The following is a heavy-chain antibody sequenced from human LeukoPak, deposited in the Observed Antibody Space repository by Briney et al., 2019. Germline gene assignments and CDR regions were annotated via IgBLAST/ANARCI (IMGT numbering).Heavy chain of an antibody. Sequence: GGSLRLSCVASGFIVSNNYMSWVRQAPGKGLEWVSVTYTGGNSYYAGSVQGRFIISRDISKNTLYLQMNNLRAEDSALYYCARGGRGSAAVVAPRSFDIWGQGTMVTVSS. V-gene: IGHV3-53*01. CDR1: GFIVSNNY. CDR2: TYTGGNS. J-gene: IGHJ3*02. D-gene: IGHD3-22*01. CDR3: ARGGRGSAAVVAPRSFDI.